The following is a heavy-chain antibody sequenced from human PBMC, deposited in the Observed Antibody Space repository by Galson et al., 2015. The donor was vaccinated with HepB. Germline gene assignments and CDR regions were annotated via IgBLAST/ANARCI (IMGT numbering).Heavy chain of an antibody. D-gene: IGHD3-16*01. CDR2: IKHTGTT. J-gene: IGHJ4*02. Sequence: ETLSLTCAVYGGSLSDFYWTWIRQPPGKGLEWIGEIKHTGTTNYQPSLKSRVTISVDTSKNEFSLRLSSLTAADTAVYYCARVGVSKFGGALVVPYYFDYWGQGTLVTVSP. CDR1: GGSLSDFY. CDR3: ARVGVSKFGGALVVPYYFDY. V-gene: IGHV4-34*01.